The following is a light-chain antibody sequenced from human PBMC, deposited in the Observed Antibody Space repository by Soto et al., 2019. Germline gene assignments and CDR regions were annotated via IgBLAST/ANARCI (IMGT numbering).Light chain of an antibody. V-gene: IGKV1-33*01. J-gene: IGKJ4*01. CDR1: QDISNY. Sequence: DIKMTQSPSSLSASGGDRVTITCQASQDISNYLNWYQQKPGKAPKLLIYDASNLETGVPSRFSGSGSGTDFTFTISSLQPEDIATYYCQQYDNLPALSFGGGTKVEIK. CDR3: QQYDNLPALS. CDR2: DAS.